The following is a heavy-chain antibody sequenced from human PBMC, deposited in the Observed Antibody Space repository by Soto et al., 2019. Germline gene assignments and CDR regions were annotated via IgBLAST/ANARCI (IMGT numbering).Heavy chain of an antibody. V-gene: IGHV2-5*02. J-gene: IGHJ4*02. CDR1: GFSLSTSGVG. D-gene: IGHD6-19*01. CDR2: IYWDDDN. Sequence: QITLKESGPTLVKPTQTLTLTCTFSGFSLSTSGVGVGWIRQPPGKALEWLGLIYWDDDNRYSPSLKSRLTITKDTSKTQVVLTMTNMDPVDTATYYCALSEQWLGSFDYWGQGTLVTVSS. CDR3: ALSEQWLGSFDY.